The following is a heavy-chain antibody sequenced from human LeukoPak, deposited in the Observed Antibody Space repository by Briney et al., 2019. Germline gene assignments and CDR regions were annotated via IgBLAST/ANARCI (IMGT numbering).Heavy chain of an antibody. J-gene: IGHJ4*02. CDR2: IYSTGNT. CDR3: ARIVKSNFSFDY. CDR1: GVSISIYY. Sequence: SETLSLTCTVSGVSISIYYWTWIRQPAGKGPEWIGRIYSTGNTNYNPSLKSRVTMSLDTSKNQFSLKLSSLTAADTAVYYCARIVKSNFSFDYWGQGALVTVSS. D-gene: IGHD1-26*01. V-gene: IGHV4-4*07.